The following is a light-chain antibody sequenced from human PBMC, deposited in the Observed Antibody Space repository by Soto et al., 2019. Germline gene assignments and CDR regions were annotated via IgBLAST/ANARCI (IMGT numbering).Light chain of an antibody. CDR2: RSY. J-gene: IGLJ1*01. Sequence: QSVLTQPPSASGTPGQSVTISCSGGSSNMGTNTVSWYQHLPGTAPKLLIFRSYQRPSGVPDRSSGSKSGTSASLAISGLQSEDESDYYCAAWDDSLSGPVFGTGTKLTVL. V-gene: IGLV1-44*01. CDR3: AAWDDSLSGPV. CDR1: SSNMGTNT.